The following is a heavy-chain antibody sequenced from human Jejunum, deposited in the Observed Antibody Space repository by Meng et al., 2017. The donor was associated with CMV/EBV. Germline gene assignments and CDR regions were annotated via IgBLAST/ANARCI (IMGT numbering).Heavy chain of an antibody. V-gene: IGHV3-21*01. CDR2: ISSTNGDI. J-gene: IGHJ4*02. CDR1: GFIFSNYA. D-gene: IGHD5-24*01. Sequence: VHLVESGGGGVQPGRSLRLSCAASGFIFSNYAMHWVRQAPGKGLEWVSSISSTNGDIYYADSVKGRFTISRDNAKNSLYLQMNNLRVEDTAVYYCASHKDGYNPFDYWGQGTLVTVSS. CDR3: ASHKDGYNPFDY.